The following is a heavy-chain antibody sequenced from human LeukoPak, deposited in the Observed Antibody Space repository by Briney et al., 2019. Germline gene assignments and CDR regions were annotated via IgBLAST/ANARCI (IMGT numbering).Heavy chain of an antibody. CDR1: GGSISGYY. D-gene: IGHD3-22*01. CDR3: ARVHYDSNAYYFAY. V-gene: IGHV4-59*01. Sequence: SETLSLTCTVSGGSISGYYWSWIRQPPGKGLEWVGYIYYSGSTNYNPSLMSRLTISVDTSKNQVSLKLSSVTAADTAMYYCARVHYDSNAYYFAYWGQGTLSPSPQ. J-gene: IGHJ4*02. CDR2: IYYSGST.